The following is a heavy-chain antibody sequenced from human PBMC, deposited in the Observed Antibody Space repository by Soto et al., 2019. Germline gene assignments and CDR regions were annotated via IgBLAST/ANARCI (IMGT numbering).Heavy chain of an antibody. J-gene: IGHJ4*02. Sequence: EVYLVESGGGLVQPGASLQLSCAASGFIFGNYWMHWVRQSPGKGLEWLLRIRFDGTDITYADSVTGRFTIYRDNARNTLYLQMNSLRGEDTGIYFCTKGGPYYSVPFDYWGQGTLVTVSS. CDR2: IRFDGTDI. D-gene: IGHD3-10*01. CDR1: GFIFGNYW. V-gene: IGHV3-74*01. CDR3: TKGGPYYSVPFDY.